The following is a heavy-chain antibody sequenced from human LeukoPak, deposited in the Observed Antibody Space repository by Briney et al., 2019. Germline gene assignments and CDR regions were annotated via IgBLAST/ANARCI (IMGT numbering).Heavy chain of an antibody. CDR3: ARHYGP. V-gene: IGHV4-34*01. CDR2: IYDSGST. CDR1: GGSFSGYY. J-gene: IGHJ5*02. Sequence: SETLSLTCAVYGGSFSGYYWSWIRQPPGKGLEWVGSIYDSGSTYYNPSLKSRVTISVDTSKNQFSLKLNSVTAADTAVYYCARHYGPWGQGTLVTVSS. D-gene: IGHD3-16*01.